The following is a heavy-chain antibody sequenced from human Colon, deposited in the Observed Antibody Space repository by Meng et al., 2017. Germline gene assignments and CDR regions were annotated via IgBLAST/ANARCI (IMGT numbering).Heavy chain of an antibody. CDR3: ARDYWGSLDF. Sequence: QVRLQESGPGLGRPSAVLSFVCAFSGAYVRSPDHQWGWVRQPPGKGLEWIGYARIDYANTNYNPSLKSRVNVSLDTSKNQFSLNVRSVTAADTAVYYCARDYWGSLDFWGQGILVTVSS. V-gene: IGHV4-61*08. CDR1: GAYVRSPDHQ. J-gene: IGHJ4*02. D-gene: IGHD3-16*01. CDR2: ARIDYANT.